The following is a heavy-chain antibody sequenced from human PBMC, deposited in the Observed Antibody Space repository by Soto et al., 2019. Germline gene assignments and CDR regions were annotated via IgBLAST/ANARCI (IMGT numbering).Heavy chain of an antibody. V-gene: IGHV3-21*04. CDR1: GFTFSSYS. CDR3: ARGRGLELRYYGMDV. Sequence: PGGSLRLSXAASGFTFSSYSMNWVRQAPGKGLEWVSSISSSSSYIYYADSVKGRFTISRDNAKNSLYLQMNSLRSEDTAVYYCARGRGLELRYYGMDVWGQGTTVTVSS. J-gene: IGHJ6*02. CDR2: ISSSSSYI. D-gene: IGHD1-7*01.